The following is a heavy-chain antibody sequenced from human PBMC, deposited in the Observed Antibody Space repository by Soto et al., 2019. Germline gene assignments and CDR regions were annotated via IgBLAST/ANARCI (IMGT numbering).Heavy chain of an antibody. CDR2: IYWDDDK. CDR3: AHRVTSRWGSSWCS. Sequence: QITLKESGPTLVKPTQTLTLTCTFSGFSLTTSDVGVGWIRQPPGKALEWLALIYWDDDKHYSPTLETRLTITKDTTKNQGVLTMTNIDPVDTATYYCAHRVTSRWGSSWCSRGQATLVTVSS. V-gene: IGHV2-5*02. J-gene: IGHJ4*02. D-gene: IGHD6-13*01. CDR1: GFSLTTSDVG.